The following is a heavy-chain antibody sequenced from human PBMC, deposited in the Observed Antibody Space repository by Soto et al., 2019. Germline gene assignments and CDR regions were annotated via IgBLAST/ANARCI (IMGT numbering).Heavy chain of an antibody. CDR2: IDPTGVIR. D-gene: IGHD3-16*01. Sequence: QAQLVQSATEVKNPGASVKVSCKASGHTITNHFVHWVRQAPGQGLEWMGTIDPTGVIRSYAQRFQGRGTMTRDTSTSTVYMEMSRLTSDDTAVYYCARDKRWGDLVWWFDPWGQGTLVTVSS. CDR3: ARDKRWGDLVWWFDP. V-gene: IGHV1-46*01. J-gene: IGHJ5*02. CDR1: GHTITNHF.